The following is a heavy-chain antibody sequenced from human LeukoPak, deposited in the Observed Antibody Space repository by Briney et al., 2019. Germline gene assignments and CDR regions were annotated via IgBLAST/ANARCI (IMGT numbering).Heavy chain of an antibody. J-gene: IGHJ4*02. D-gene: IGHD3-22*01. CDR1: GFTFSSYS. CDR2: IKQDGSEK. Sequence: GGSLRLSCAASGFTFSSYSMNWVRQAPGKWLEWVANIKQDGSEKYYVDSVKGRFTISRDNAKNPLYVQMNRLRDEDTAVYYCASNTYYYDSSGYPTAVDYWGQGTLVTVSS. CDR3: ASNTYYYDSSGYPTAVDY. V-gene: IGHV3-7*01.